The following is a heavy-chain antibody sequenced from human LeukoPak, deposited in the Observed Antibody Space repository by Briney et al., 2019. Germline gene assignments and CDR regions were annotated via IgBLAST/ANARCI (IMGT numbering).Heavy chain of an antibody. J-gene: IGHJ4*02. CDR1: GFTFSSYG. CDR3: ARAFWSGYYPGPWDSDSLFDY. V-gene: IGHV3-33*08. CDR2: IWYDGSNK. D-gene: IGHD3-3*01. Sequence: PGGSLRLSCVASGFTFSSYGMHWVRQAPGKGLEWVAVIWYDGSNKYYADSVKGRFTISRDNSKNTLYLQMNSLRAEDTAVYYCARAFWSGYYPGPWDSDSLFDYWGQGTLVTVSS.